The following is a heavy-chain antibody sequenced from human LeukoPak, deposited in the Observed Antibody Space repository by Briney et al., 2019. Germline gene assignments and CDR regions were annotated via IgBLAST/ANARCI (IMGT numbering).Heavy chain of an antibody. Sequence: GGSLRLSCAASGFTFSSYEMNWVRQAPGKGLEWVSYISSSGSTIYYADSVKGRFTISRDNAKNSLYLQMNSLRAEDTAVYYCARETMVVNDAFAIWGQGTMVTVSS. D-gene: IGHD4-23*01. J-gene: IGHJ3*02. V-gene: IGHV3-48*03. CDR3: ARETMVVNDAFAI. CDR1: GFTFSSYE. CDR2: ISSSGSTI.